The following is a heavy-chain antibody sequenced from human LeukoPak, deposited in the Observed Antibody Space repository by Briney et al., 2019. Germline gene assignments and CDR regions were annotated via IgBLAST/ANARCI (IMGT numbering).Heavy chain of an antibody. CDR2: INHSGST. Sequence: PSETLSLTCSVSGGSISSNYWSWIRQPPGKGLEWIGEINHSGSTNYNPSLKSRVTISVDTSKNQFSLKLSSVTAADTAVYYCAREGRFLEWLLSGRGHFDYWGQGTLVTVSS. V-gene: IGHV4-34*01. CDR1: GGSISSNY. CDR3: AREGRFLEWLLSGRGHFDY. J-gene: IGHJ4*02. D-gene: IGHD3-3*01.